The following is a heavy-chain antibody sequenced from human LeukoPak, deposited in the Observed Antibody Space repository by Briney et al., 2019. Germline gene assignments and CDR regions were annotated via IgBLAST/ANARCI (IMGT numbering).Heavy chain of an antibody. V-gene: IGHV4-39*01. CDR2: IYYSGST. CDR1: GGSISSSSYY. J-gene: IGHJ4*02. CDR3: ASLGVRGKRPLDY. Sequence: SETLSLTCTVSGGSISSSSYYWGWIRQPPGKGLEWIGSIYYSGSTYYNPSLKSRVTISVDTSKNQFSLKLSSVTAADTAVYYCASLGVRGKRPLDYWGQGTLVTVSS. D-gene: IGHD3-10*01.